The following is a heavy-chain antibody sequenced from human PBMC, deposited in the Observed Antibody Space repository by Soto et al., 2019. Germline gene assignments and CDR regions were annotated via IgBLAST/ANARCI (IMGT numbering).Heavy chain of an antibody. CDR3: AKDQSTGEIDY. J-gene: IGHJ4*02. V-gene: IGHV3-30*18. CDR2: ISYDGSNT. Sequence: QVHLVESGGGVVQSGGSLRLSCAASGFTFSSNAMHWVRQAPDKGLEWMAFISYDGSNTYYADSVRGRFTISRENSKNTLFLEMNSLRPEDTAVYYCAKDQSTGEIDYWGQGTLVTVSS. D-gene: IGHD3-10*01. CDR1: GFTFSSNA.